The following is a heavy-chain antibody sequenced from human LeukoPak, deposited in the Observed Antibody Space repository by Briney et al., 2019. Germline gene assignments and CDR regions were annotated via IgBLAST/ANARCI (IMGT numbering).Heavy chain of an antibody. V-gene: IGHV4-39*07. J-gene: IGHJ5*02. CDR3: ARGALDIVVVPAAHKGYNWFDP. Sequence: SETLSLTCTVSGGSISSGGYYWSWIRQPPGKGLEWIGEINHSGSTNYNPSLKSRVTISVDTSKNQFSLKLSSVTAADTAVYYCARGALDIVVVPAAHKGYNWFDPWGQGTLVTVSS. CDR1: GGSISSGGYY. CDR2: INHSGST. D-gene: IGHD2-2*01.